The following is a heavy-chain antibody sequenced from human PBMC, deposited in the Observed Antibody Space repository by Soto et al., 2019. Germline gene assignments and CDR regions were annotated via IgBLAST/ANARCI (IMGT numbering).Heavy chain of an antibody. CDR3: CYSTTSNAN. CDR1: GFTFSDYW. Sequence: EVQLVESGGGLVQPGGSLRLSCAASGFTFSDYWMSWVRQAPGKGLEWVANIKQDGSEKYYVDSVKGRFTISRDDAKNSLYLQMHSLRAEATAVYYCCYSTTSNANWGQGALVTVSS. CDR2: IKQDGSEK. D-gene: IGHD2-2*01. V-gene: IGHV3-7*01. J-gene: IGHJ4*02.